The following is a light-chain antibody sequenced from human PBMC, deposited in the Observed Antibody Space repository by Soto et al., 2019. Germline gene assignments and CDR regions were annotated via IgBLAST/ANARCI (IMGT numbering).Light chain of an antibody. V-gene: IGLV2-14*03. Sequence: QSALTQPASVSGSPRQSITISCTGTSSDIGGYNYVSWYQQLPGKVSKLIIYDVSNRPSGVSDRFSGSKSGNAASLTISGLQAEDEADYYCSSYTSTSTLYVFGTGTKLTVL. CDR1: SSDIGGYNY. CDR2: DVS. J-gene: IGLJ1*01. CDR3: SSYTSTSTLYV.